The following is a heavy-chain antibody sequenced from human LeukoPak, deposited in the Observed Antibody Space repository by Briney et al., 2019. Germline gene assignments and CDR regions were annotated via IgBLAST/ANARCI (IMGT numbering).Heavy chain of an antibody. CDR2: IYYSGST. CDR1: GGSISSGDYY. V-gene: IGHV4-30-4*08. CDR3: ARDGGGLGAATN. J-gene: IGHJ4*02. Sequence: PSQTLSLTCTVSGGSISSGDYYWSWIRQPPGKGLEWIGYIYYSGSTYYNPSLKSRVTISVDTSKNQFSLKLSSVTAADTAVYYCARDGGGLGAATNWGQGTLVTVSS. D-gene: IGHD2-15*01.